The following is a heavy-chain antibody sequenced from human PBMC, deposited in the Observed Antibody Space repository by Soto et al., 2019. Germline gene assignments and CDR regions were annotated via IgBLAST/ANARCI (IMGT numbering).Heavy chain of an antibody. CDR1: GDSVTSYS. CDR3: AREIPGYHDSDAYDSPWVVP. J-gene: IGHJ5*02. D-gene: IGHD3-16*01. V-gene: IGHV4-59*02. CDR2: ISYSGSS. Sequence: PSETLSLTCTVSGDSVTSYSWNWIRQPPGKGLEWIGYISYSGSSSYNPSLKSRVTISVDMSRNHFSLKLTSVTAADTAVYYCAREIPGYHDSDAYDSPWVVPGGQGTLVTVSS.